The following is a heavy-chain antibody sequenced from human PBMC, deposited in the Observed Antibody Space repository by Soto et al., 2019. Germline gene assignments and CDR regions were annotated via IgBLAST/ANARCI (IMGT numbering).Heavy chain of an antibody. D-gene: IGHD3-16*02. V-gene: IGHV1-46*01. J-gene: IGHJ6*02. CDR2: INPSGGST. Sequence: GASVKVSCKASGYTFTSYYMHWVRQAPGQGLEWTGIINPSGGSTSYAQKFQGRVTMTRDTSTSTVYMELSSLRSEDTAVYYCARDLYDYVWGSYPPPTNQYYYYYGMDVWGQGTTVTVSS. CDR3: ARDLYDYVWGSYPPPTNQYYYYYGMDV. CDR1: GYTFTSYY.